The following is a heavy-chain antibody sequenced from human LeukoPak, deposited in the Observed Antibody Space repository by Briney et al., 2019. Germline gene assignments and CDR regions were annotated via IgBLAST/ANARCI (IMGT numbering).Heavy chain of an antibody. CDR3: ARNCSRTTCSGTFDI. V-gene: IGHV4-39*01. J-gene: IGHJ3*02. CDR2: IYYSGST. Sequence: SETLSLTCTVSGGSISSSFYCWGWIRQPPGKGLEWIGSIYYSGSTHYNPSQKSRVTISVDTSKNQFFLRLSSGTAADTAVYYCARNCSRTTCSGTFDIWGRGTMVTVSS. D-gene: IGHD2-2*01. CDR1: GGSISSSFYC.